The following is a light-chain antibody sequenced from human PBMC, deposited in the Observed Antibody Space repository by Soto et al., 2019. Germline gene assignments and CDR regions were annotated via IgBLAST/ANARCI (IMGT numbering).Light chain of an antibody. J-gene: IGKJ1*01. CDR3: QQSYSTPLWT. CDR1: QSISSS. V-gene: IGKV1-39*01. Sequence: DFQMTQSPSSLSASVGDRVTITCRASQSISSSLNWYQQKPGKAPKLLIYDASSLQTGVPSRFSGSGSGTDFSLTISSLQPEDFATYYCQQSYSTPLWTFGQGTKVDIK. CDR2: DAS.